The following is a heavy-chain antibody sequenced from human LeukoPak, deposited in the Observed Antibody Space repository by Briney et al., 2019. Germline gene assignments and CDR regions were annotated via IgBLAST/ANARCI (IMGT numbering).Heavy chain of an antibody. CDR1: GFTFDDYA. CDR2: ISWNSGSI. J-gene: IGHJ6*03. D-gene: IGHD3-10*01. CDR3: AKDAAYGSGSYHYYYYMDV. V-gene: IGHV3-9*01. Sequence: QPGGSLRLSCAASGFTFDDYAMHWVRQAPGKGLEWVSGISWNSGSIGYADSVKGRFTISRDNAKNSLYLQMNSLRAEDTALYYCAKDAAYGSGSYHYYYYMDVWGKGTTVTISS.